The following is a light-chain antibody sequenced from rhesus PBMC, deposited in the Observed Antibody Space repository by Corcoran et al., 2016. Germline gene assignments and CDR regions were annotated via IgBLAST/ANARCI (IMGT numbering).Light chain of an antibody. Sequence: DIQMTQSPSSLSASVGDTVTITCQASQGISKYLAWYQQKPGKAPKLLIYDASTLQSGVPSRFSGSGSWTEFTLPISRLLPEDFATYYCQQHNSYPPLTFGGGTKVELK. CDR1: QGISKY. CDR3: QQHNSYPPLT. CDR2: DAS. V-gene: IGKV1-25*01. J-gene: IGKJ4*01.